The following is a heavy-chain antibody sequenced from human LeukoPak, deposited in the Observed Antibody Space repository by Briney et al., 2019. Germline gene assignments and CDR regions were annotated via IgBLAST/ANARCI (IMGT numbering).Heavy chain of an antibody. CDR1: GFTFSSNW. CDR2: IKQDGSDK. V-gene: IGHV3-7*03. CDR3: AKDSCHDY. Sequence: GGSLRLSCVGSGFTFSSNWMSWVRQAPGKGLEWVANIKQDGSDKNYVDSVKGRFTISRDNSKNTLYLQMNSLRAEDTAVYYCAKDSCHDYWGQGTLVTVSS. J-gene: IGHJ4*02.